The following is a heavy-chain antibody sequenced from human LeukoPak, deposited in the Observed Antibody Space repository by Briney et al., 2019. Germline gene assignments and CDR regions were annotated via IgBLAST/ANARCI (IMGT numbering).Heavy chain of an antibody. CDR2: INHSAST. CDR1: GGSFSGYY. D-gene: IGHD4-11*01. Sequence: SETLSLTCAVYGGSFSGYYWSWIRQPPAKGLEWIGEINHSASTNYNPSLKSRVTISVDTSKNQFSLKLSSVTAADTAVYYCARVRLPKSYYYYYYMDVWGKGTTVTVSS. V-gene: IGHV4-34*01. J-gene: IGHJ6*03. CDR3: ARVRLPKSYYYYYYMDV.